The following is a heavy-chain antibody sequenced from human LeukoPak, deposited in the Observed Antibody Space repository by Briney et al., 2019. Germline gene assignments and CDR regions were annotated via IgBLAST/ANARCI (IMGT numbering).Heavy chain of an antibody. D-gene: IGHD5-12*01. Sequence: GGTLRLSCAASGFTFSDYYMSWIRQPPGKGLEWVSSISSNISTTYYADSAKGRLTIPRDNAKNSLYLQMNSLRVEDTAVYYCARVRSGYARYYGMDVWGQGTTVTVSS. CDR3: ARVRSGYARYYGMDV. J-gene: IGHJ6*02. V-gene: IGHV3-11*01. CDR1: GFTFSDYY. CDR2: ISSNISTT.